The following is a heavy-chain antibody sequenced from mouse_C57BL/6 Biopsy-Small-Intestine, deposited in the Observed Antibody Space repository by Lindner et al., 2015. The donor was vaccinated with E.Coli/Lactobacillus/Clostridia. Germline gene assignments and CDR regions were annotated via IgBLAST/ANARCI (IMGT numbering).Heavy chain of an antibody. D-gene: IGHD2-1*01. V-gene: IGHV1-64*01. CDR1: GYTFTSYW. J-gene: IGHJ4*01. Sequence: VQLQESGAELVKPGASVKLSCKASGYTFTSYWMHWVKQRPGQGLEWIGMIHPNSGSTNYNEKFKSKATLTVDKSSSTACMQLSSLTSEDSAVYFCVDGNYVVSMDYWGQGTSVTVSS. CDR3: VDGNYVVSMDY. CDR2: IHPNSGST.